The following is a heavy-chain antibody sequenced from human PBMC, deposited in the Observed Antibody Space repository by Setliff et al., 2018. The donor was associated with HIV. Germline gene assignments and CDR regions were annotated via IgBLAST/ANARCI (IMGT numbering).Heavy chain of an antibody. CDR1: GYIFTSSY. J-gene: IGHJ4*02. V-gene: IGHV1-46*01. CDR2: INPSGGST. Sequence: ASVKVSCKASGYIFTSSYIHWVRQAPGQGLEWMGIINPSGGSTSYAQKFQGRVTMTRDTSTSTVYMELSSLRSEDTAVYYCARRRYCSVGDCRYLYYYFDSWGQGTLVTVSS. CDR3: ARRRYCSVGDCRYLYYYFDS. D-gene: IGHD2-15*01.